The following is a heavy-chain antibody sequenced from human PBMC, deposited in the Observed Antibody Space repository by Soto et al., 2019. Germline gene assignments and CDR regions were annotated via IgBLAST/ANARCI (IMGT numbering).Heavy chain of an antibody. CDR3: ARDIRRTYCSGGSCSTQNWFDP. J-gene: IGHJ5*02. CDR1: GGSISSYY. CDR2: IYTSGST. Sequence: SETLSLTCTVSGGSISSYYWSWIRQPAGRGLEWIGRIYTSGSTNYNPSLKSRVTMSVDTSKNQFSLKLSSVTAADTAVYYCARDIRRTYCSGGSCSTQNWFDPWGQGTLVTVSS. D-gene: IGHD2-15*01. V-gene: IGHV4-4*07.